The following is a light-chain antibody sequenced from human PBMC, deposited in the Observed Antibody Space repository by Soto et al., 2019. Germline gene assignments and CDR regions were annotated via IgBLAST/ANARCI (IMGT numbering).Light chain of an antibody. Sequence: EIVLTQSPGTLSLSPRDRATLSCRASQSVSNNYVAWYQPRPGQAPRLLIYAASSRAPGIPDRFSGSGSGTDFTLTISRLEPEDFAVYYCQQYAASLRTFGQGTQVEV. CDR3: QQYAASLRT. CDR2: AAS. V-gene: IGKV3-20*01. CDR1: QSVSNNY. J-gene: IGKJ1*01.